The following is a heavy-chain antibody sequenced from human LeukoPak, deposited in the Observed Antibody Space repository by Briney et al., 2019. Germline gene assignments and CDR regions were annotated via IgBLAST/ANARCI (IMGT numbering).Heavy chain of an antibody. CDR1: GGSIRSSSYY. V-gene: IGHV4-39*01. CDR3: ASLRERSYYARGFDY. Sequence: SETLSLICTVSGGSIRSSSYYWGWIRQPPGKGLEWIGSIYSGSTYYNPSLKSRVAISVDTSKNQFSLKLSSVTAADTAVYYCASLRERSYYARGFDYWGQGTLVTVSS. J-gene: IGHJ4*02. CDR2: IYSGST. D-gene: IGHD1-26*01.